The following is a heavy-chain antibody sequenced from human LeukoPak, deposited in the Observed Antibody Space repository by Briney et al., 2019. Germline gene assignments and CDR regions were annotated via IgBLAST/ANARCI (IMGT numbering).Heavy chain of an antibody. D-gene: IGHD6-19*01. CDR1: GGSFSGYY. V-gene: IGHV4-34*01. CDR3: ARGRRGQWLDRRRYYFDY. Sequence: PSETLSLTCAVYGGSFSGYYWSWIRQPPGKGLEWIGEINHSGSTNYNPSLKSRVTISVDTSKNQFSLKLSSVTAADTAVYYCARGRRGQWLDRRRYYFDYWGQGTLVTASS. CDR2: INHSGST. J-gene: IGHJ4*02.